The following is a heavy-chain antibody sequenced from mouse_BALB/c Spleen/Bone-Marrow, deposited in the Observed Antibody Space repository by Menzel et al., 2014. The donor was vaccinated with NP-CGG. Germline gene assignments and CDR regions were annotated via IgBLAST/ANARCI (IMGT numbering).Heavy chain of an antibody. CDR1: GYTFTSYY. V-gene: IGHV1S81*02. Sequence: QVQLQQSGAELVKPGASVKLSCKASGYTFTSYYMYWVKQRPGQGLEWIGEINPSNGGTNFNEKFKSKATLTVDKSSSTAYMQLSGLTSEDSAVYYCTRSNGNWFAYWGQGTLVTVSA. CDR3: TRSNGNWFAY. D-gene: IGHD2-1*01. CDR2: INPSNGGT. J-gene: IGHJ3*01.